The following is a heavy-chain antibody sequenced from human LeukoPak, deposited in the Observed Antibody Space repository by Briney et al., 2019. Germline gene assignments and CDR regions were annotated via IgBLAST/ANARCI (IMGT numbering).Heavy chain of an antibody. D-gene: IGHD6-19*01. V-gene: IGHV3-74*01. CDR1: GFTFSSYW. J-gene: IGHJ4*02. CDR3: AREQWTEDYFDF. CDR2: INTDGSST. Sequence: GGSLRLSCAASGFTFSSYWMHWVRQAPGKGLVWVSRINTDGSSTSYADSVKGRFTISRDNAKNTLYLQMNSLRAEDTAVYYCAREQWTEDYFDFWGQGTLVTVSS.